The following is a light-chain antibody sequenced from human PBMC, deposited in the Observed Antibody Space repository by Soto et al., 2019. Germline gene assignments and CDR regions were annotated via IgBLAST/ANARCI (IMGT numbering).Light chain of an antibody. J-gene: IGKJ3*01. CDR2: AAS. CDR3: QQFISYPFT. CDR1: QGISSS. Sequence: DIQLTQSPSFLSASVGDRVTITCRASQGISSSLAWYQQKPGRAPKLLIYAASTLQSGVTSKFSGSGSGTEFTLTITSLQPEDFATYYCQQFISYPFTFGPGTKVDIK. V-gene: IGKV1-9*01.